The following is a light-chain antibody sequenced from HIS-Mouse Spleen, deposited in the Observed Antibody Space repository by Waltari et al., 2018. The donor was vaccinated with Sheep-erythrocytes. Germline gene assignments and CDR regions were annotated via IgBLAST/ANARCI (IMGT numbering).Light chain of an antibody. Sequence: QSALTQPPSASGSPGQSVPISCTGTSSDVGGYHYVSWYQQHPGKAPKLMIYEVSKRPSGVPARFSGSKSGNTASLTVSGLQAEDEADYYCSSYAGSNNWVFGGGTKLTVL. CDR2: EVS. CDR3: SSYAGSNNWV. J-gene: IGLJ3*02. V-gene: IGLV2-8*01. CDR1: SSDVGGYHY.